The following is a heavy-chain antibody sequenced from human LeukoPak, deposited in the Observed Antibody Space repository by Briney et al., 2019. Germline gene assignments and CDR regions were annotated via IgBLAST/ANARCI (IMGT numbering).Heavy chain of an antibody. D-gene: IGHD3-10*01. CDR1: GGSFSGYY. J-gene: IGHJ4*02. Sequence: SETLSLTGAVYGGSFSGYYWSWIRQPPGKGLEWIGEINHSGSTNYNPSLKSRVTISVDTSKNQFSLKLSSVTAADTAVYYCARSTMVRGVIILVWGQGTLVTVSS. V-gene: IGHV4-34*01. CDR2: INHSGST. CDR3: ARSTMVRGVIILV.